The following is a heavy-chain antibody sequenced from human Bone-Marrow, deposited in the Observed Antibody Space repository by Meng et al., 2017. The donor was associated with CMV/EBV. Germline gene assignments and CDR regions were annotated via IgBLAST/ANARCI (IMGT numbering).Heavy chain of an antibody. CDR3: WLAAAPAPIDY. D-gene: IGHD6-19*01. J-gene: IGHJ4*02. CDR1: GCTFNNAW. CDR2: IKSKTDGGTT. Sequence: AASGCTFNNAWMSWVRQAPGKGLEWVGRIKSKTDGGTTDYAAPVKGRFTISRDDSMNTLYLQMNSLKTEDTAVYYCWLAAAPAPIDYWGQGTLVTVSS. V-gene: IGHV3-15*01.